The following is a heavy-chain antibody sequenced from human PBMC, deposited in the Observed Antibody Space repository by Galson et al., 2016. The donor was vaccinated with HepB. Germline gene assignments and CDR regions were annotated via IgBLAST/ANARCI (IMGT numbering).Heavy chain of an antibody. CDR2: IYWDDDK. CDR1: GFSLSTSGVG. CDR3: AHSLRSSGYYVFAY. V-gene: IGHV2-5*02. Sequence: PALVKPTQTLTLTCMFSGFSLSTSGVGVGWIRQPPGKALEWLAVIYWDDDKRCSPSLKSRLTITKDTSKNQVVLTMTNMDPVDTATYYCAHSLRSSGYYVFAYWGQGTLVTVSS. D-gene: IGHD3-22*01. J-gene: IGHJ4*02.